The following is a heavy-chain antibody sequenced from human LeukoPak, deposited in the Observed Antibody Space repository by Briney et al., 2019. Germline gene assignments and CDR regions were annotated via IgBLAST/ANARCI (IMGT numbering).Heavy chain of an antibody. Sequence: PSETLSLTCSVSGGSISSYHWSWIRQPPGKGLEWIGYIYYSGSTNYNPSLKSRVTISIDTSKNQFSLKLSSVTAADTAVYYCARERREQLLPPYTRSVTYFDYWGQGTLVTVSS. J-gene: IGHJ4*02. CDR2: IYYSGST. D-gene: IGHD2-2*01. V-gene: IGHV4-59*12. CDR3: ARERREQLLPPYTRSVTYFDY. CDR1: GGSISSYH.